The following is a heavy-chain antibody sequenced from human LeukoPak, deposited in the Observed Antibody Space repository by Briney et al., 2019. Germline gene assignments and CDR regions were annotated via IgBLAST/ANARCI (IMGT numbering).Heavy chain of an antibody. CDR1: RFTFTSYW. J-gene: IGHJ6*04. CDR2: LNNDGTIT. CDR3: AELGITMIGGV. Sequence: GGSLRLSCAASRFTFTSYWMSWVRQAPGKGLMWVARLNNDGTITSYADSVRGRFTISRDNAKNTVYLQMNSLRVEDTAVYYCAELGITMIGGVWGKGTTVTISS. D-gene: IGHD3-10*02. V-gene: IGHV3-74*01.